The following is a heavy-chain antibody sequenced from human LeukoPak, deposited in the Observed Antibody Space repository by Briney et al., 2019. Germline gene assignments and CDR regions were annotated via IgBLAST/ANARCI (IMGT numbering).Heavy chain of an antibody. J-gene: IGHJ5*02. CDR2: IYYSGST. Sequence: SETLFLTCIVSGGSVRSDNYYWSWIRQPPGRGLEWIGYIYYSGSTNYNPSLKSRITISVDTSKNQFSLKLSSVTAADTAVYYCARFLWFGGPFDPWGQGTLVTVSS. D-gene: IGHD3-10*01. V-gene: IGHV4-61*01. CDR3: ARFLWFGGPFDP. CDR1: GGSVRSDNYY.